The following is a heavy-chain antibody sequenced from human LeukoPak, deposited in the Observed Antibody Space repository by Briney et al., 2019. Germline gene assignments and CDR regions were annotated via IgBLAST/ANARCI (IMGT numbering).Heavy chain of an antibody. D-gene: IGHD6-13*01. CDR2: IWYDGSNK. CDR1: GFTFSSYG. J-gene: IGHJ4*02. CDR3: ATEKQQRGFDY. V-gene: IGHV3-33*01. Sequence: GGSLRLSCAASGFTFSSYGMHWVRQAPGKGLEWVAVIWYDGSNKYYADSVKGRFTISRDNSKNTLYLQMNSLRAEDTAVYYCATEKQQRGFDYWGQGTLVTVSS.